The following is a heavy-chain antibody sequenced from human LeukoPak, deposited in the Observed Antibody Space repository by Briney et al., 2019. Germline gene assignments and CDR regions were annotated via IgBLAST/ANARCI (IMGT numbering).Heavy chain of an antibody. CDR2: MYIGGRT. J-gene: IGHJ6*03. Sequence: SETLSLTCTVSGGSISSGGYYWNWIRQAAGKGLEWIGRMYIGGRTTYNPSLKSRVTISLETTENQFSLRLRSVTAADTAVYYCAREGIAVADTYYYYYMDVWGKGTWVTVSS. CDR3: AREGIAVADTYYYYYMDV. CDR1: GGSISSGGYY. D-gene: IGHD6-19*01. V-gene: IGHV4-61*02.